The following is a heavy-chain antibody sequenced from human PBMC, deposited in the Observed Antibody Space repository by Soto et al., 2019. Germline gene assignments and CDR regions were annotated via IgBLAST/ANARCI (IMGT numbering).Heavy chain of an antibody. Sequence: PGESLKISCKGSGYSFTSYWIGWVRQMPGKGLEWMGIIYPGDSDTRYSPSFRGQVTISADKSISTAYLQWSSLKASDTAMYYCARRGYCTNGVCYRYGMDVWGQGTTVTVS. CDR2: IYPGDSDT. D-gene: IGHD2-8*01. J-gene: IGHJ6*02. V-gene: IGHV5-51*03. CDR3: ARRGYCTNGVCYRYGMDV. CDR1: GYSFTSYW.